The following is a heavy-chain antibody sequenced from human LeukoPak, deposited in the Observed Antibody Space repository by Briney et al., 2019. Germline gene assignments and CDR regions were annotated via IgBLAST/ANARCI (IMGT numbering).Heavy chain of an antibody. D-gene: IGHD2-2*01. Sequence: SVNVSCKASRGTFSSYTISCVRQAPAQGLEWMGSIIPILGIANYAQKFQGRVTITADKSTSTAYMELSSLRSEDTAVYYCARVEVYCSSTSCSERDWFAYWGQGTLVTVSS. CDR3: ARVEVYCSSTSCSERDWFAY. CDR1: RGTFSSYT. V-gene: IGHV1-69*02. CDR2: IIPILGIA. J-gene: IGHJ4*02.